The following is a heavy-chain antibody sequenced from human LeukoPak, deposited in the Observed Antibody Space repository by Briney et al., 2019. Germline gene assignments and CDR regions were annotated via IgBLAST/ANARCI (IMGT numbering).Heavy chain of an antibody. D-gene: IGHD1-26*01. J-gene: IGHJ4*02. CDR1: GFTFSRYA. V-gene: IGHV3-23*01. CDR2: IGGSDGTT. CDR3: AKVLDSGSFPDY. Sequence: GGSLRLSCAASGFTFSRYAMLWVRQSPGKGLEWVSAIGGSDGTTYYADSVKGRCIISRDNYKNILYLQMNSLRVEDTAIYYCAKVLDSGSFPDYWGQGTQATVSS.